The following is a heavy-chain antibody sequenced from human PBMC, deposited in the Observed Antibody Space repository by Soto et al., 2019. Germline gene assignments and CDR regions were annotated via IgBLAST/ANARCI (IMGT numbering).Heavy chain of an antibody. CDR3: ARNVRRDGYKPYYYYGMDV. Sequence: QVQLQESGPGLVKPSETLSLTCTVSGGSISSYYWSWIRQPAGKGLEWIGRIYTSGSTNYNPSLKSRVTMSVDTSKNQFSLKLSSVTAADTAVYYCARNVRRDGYKPYYYYGMDVWGQGTTVTVSS. J-gene: IGHJ6*02. D-gene: IGHD3-10*02. CDR1: GGSISSYY. V-gene: IGHV4-4*07. CDR2: IYTSGST.